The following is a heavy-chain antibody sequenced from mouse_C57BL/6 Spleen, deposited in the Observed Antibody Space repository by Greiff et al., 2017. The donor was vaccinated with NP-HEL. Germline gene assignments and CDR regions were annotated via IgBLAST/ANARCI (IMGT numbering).Heavy chain of an antibody. CDR3: AKRSGSSGPYYYAMDY. V-gene: IGHV2-9*01. J-gene: IGHJ4*01. D-gene: IGHD1-1*01. CDR2: IWGGGST. Sequence: QVQLQQSGPGLVAPSQSLSITCTVSGFSLTSYGVDWVRQPPGKGLEWLGVIWGGGSTNYNSALMSRLSISKDNSKSHVFLKMNSLQTDDTAMYYCAKRSGSSGPYYYAMDYWGQGTSVTVSS. CDR1: GFSLTSYG.